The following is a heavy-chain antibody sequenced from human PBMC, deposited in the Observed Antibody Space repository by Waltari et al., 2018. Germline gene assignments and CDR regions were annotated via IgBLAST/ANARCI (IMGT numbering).Heavy chain of an antibody. CDR3: AKQENYDYIWGSYRYAYYFDY. CDR2: IYSGGSST. Sequence: EVQLLESGGGLVQPGGSLRLSCAASGFTFSSYAMSWVRQAPGKGLEWVSVIYSGGSSTYYVDSVKGRFTISRDNSKNTLYLQMNSLRAEDTAVYYCAKQENYDYIWGSYRYAYYFDYWGQGTLVTVSS. CDR1: GFTFSSYA. V-gene: IGHV3-23*03. D-gene: IGHD3-16*02. J-gene: IGHJ4*02.